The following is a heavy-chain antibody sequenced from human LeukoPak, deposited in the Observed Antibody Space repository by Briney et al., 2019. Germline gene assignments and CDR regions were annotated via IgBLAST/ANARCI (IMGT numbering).Heavy chain of an antibody. D-gene: IGHD3-10*01. Sequence: SSETLSLTCAVSGGSISSSNWWSWVRQPPGKGLEWIGEIYHSGSTNYNPSLKSRVTISVDKSKNQFSLKLSSVTAADTAVYYCARLTRGHGSGTNWFDPWGQGTLVTVSS. CDR3: ARLTRGHGSGTNWFDP. CDR2: IYHSGST. J-gene: IGHJ5*02. V-gene: IGHV4-4*02. CDR1: GGSISSSNW.